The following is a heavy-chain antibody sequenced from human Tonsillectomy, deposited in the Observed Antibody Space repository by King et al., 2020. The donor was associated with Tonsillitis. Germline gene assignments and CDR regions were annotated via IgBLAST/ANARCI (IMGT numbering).Heavy chain of an antibody. V-gene: IGHV3-74*01. D-gene: IGHD6-13*01. CDR2: INSDGSST. CDR1: GFTFSSYW. Sequence: VQLVESGGGLVQPGGSLRLSCAASGFTFSSYWMHWVRQAPGKGLVWVSRINSDGSSTSYGDSVKGRFTISRDNAKHTLYLQMNSLRAEDTAVYYCASAGYSSSWYLCYWGQGTLVTVSS. J-gene: IGHJ4*02. CDR3: ASAGYSSSWYLCY.